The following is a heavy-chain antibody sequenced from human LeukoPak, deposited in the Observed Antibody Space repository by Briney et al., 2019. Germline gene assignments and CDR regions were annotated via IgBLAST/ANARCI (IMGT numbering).Heavy chain of an antibody. CDR3: ARDFNGASCYDY. Sequence: ASVKVSCKASGYTFTDDYMHWVRQAPGQGLEFMGWINPDTGFTNYAQKFQGRVTMTRDTSITTAYMELSRLRSDDTAVYYCARDFNGASCYDYWGQGTLVTVSS. V-gene: IGHV1-2*02. CDR2: INPDTGFT. CDR1: GYTFTDDY. J-gene: IGHJ4*02. D-gene: IGHD2-2*01.